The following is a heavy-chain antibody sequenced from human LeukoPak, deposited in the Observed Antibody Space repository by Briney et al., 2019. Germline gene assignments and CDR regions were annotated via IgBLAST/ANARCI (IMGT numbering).Heavy chain of an antibody. J-gene: IGHJ4*02. V-gene: IGHV3-23*01. Sequence: PGGSLRLSCAASRFTFNNYAMRWVRQAPGKGLEWVSSVTRSGDSTYYADSVKGRFTISRDNSQNTLYLQMNSLRAEDTAVYYCADSNYWYPVDYWGRGTLVTVSS. CDR1: RFTFNNYA. CDR2: VTRSGDST. D-gene: IGHD4-11*01. CDR3: ADSNYWYPVDY.